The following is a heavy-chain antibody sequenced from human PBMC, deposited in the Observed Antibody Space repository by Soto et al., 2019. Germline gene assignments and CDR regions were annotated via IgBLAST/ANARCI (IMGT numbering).Heavy chain of an antibody. J-gene: IGHJ6*02. CDR3: ARALSGWGLTKGHFGVDG. CDR1: GYTFVNYA. Sequence: QVQLVQSGAEVKKPGASVMVSCKASGYTFVNYAIHWVRQAPGQKFEWLGWINAGKGNARSLQKFQDRLTFTRDTSATTAYMELGSLRAEDTAVYFCARALSGWGLTKGHFGVDGWGQGTTVFVAS. D-gene: IGHD3-16*01. CDR2: INAGKGNA. V-gene: IGHV1-3*01.